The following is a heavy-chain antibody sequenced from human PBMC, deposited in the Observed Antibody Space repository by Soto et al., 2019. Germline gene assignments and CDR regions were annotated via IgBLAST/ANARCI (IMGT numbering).Heavy chain of an antibody. CDR3: ARDRDSSSYFNWFDP. CDR1: GGSISSYY. CDR2: IYYSGST. D-gene: IGHD6-13*01. J-gene: IGHJ5*02. Sequence: SETLSLTCTVSGGSISSYYWSWIRQPPGKGLEWIGYIYYSGSTNYNPSLKSRVTISVDTSKNQFSLKLSSVTAADTAVYYCARDRDSSSYFNWFDPWGQGTLVTVSS. V-gene: IGHV4-59*01.